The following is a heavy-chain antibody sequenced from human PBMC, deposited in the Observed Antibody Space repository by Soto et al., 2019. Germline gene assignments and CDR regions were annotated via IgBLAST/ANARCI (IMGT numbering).Heavy chain of an antibody. CDR1: GYTFTSYD. Sequence: GASVKVSCKASGYTFTSYDINWVRQATGQGLEWLGWMNPNSGNTGYAQKFQGRVTMTRNTSISTAYMELSSLRSEDTAVYYCARGQRGYYYDSSGYRDAFDIWGQGTMVTVSS. CDR3: ARGQRGYYYDSSGYRDAFDI. CDR2: MNPNSGNT. J-gene: IGHJ3*02. D-gene: IGHD3-22*01. V-gene: IGHV1-8*01.